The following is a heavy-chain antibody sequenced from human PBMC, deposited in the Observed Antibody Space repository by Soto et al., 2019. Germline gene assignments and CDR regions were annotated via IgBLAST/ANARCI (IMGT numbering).Heavy chain of an antibody. CDR1: GFTFSSYA. D-gene: IGHD2-15*01. CDR3: AKPEELPLYWYFDL. V-gene: IGHV3-23*01. Sequence: EVQLLESGGGLVQPGGSLRLSCAASGFTFSSYAMSWVRQAPGKGLEWVSAISGSGGSTYYADSVKGQFTFSRDNSKNTLYLQMNSLRAEDTAVYYCAKPEELPLYWYFDLWGRGTLVTVSS. CDR2: ISGSGGST. J-gene: IGHJ2*01.